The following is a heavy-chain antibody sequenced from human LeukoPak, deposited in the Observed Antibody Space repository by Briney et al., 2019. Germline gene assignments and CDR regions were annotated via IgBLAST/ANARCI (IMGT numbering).Heavy chain of an antibody. CDR2: ISSSSSTI. CDR1: GFTFSSYS. V-gene: IGHV3-48*02. CDR3: ARDDRVAVAGTVHYYYGMDV. J-gene: IGHJ6*02. Sequence: GGSLRLSCAASGFTFSSYSMNWVRQAPGKGLEWVSYISSSSSTIYYADSVKGRFTISRDNAKNSLYLQMNSLRDEDTAVYYCARDDRVAVAGTVHYYYGMDVWGQGTTVTVSS. D-gene: IGHD6-19*01.